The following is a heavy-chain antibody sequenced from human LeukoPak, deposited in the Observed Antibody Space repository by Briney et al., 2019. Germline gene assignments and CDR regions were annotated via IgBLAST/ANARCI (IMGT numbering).Heavy chain of an antibody. D-gene: IGHD5/OR15-5a*01. CDR3: ARGSPMVYDAIDY. Sequence: KPSETLSLTCTVSGGSISSGGYYWSWIRQHPGKGLEWIGYIYYSGSTYYNPSLKSRVTISVDTSKNQFSLKLSSVTAADTAVYYCARGSPMVYDAIDYWGQGTLVTVSS. J-gene: IGHJ4*02. CDR2: IYYSGST. V-gene: IGHV4-31*03. CDR1: GGSISSGGYY.